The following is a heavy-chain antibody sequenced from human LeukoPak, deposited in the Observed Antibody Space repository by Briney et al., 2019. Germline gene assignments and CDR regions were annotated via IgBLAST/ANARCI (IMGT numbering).Heavy chain of an antibody. V-gene: IGHV3-74*01. CDR3: TRGGAAATFDF. Sequence: PGGSLRLSCAASGFSLRNYWMHWVRQAPGKGLVWVSRINSDGSFTNYADSVKGRLTISRDNAKNTLYLEMNSLRAEDTAIYYCTRGGAAATFDFWGQGTLVTVSS. CDR2: INSDGSFT. J-gene: IGHJ4*02. D-gene: IGHD6-13*01. CDR1: GFSLRNYW.